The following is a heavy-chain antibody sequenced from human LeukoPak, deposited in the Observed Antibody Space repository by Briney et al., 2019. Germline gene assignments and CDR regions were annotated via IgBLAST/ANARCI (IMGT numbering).Heavy chain of an antibody. V-gene: IGHV3-21*01. CDR1: GFTFSGYS. D-gene: IGHD3-16*01. CDR3: ARVWAPWGGAGTGGLFHYFDY. J-gene: IGHJ4*01. CDR2: ISSSSSYI. Sequence: GGSLRLSCAASGFTFSGYSMNWVRQAPGKGLEWVSSISSSSSYIYYADSVKGRFTISRDNAKNSLYLQMNSLRAEDTAGYYWARVWAPWGGAGTGGLFHYFDYWGQEPWSPSPQ.